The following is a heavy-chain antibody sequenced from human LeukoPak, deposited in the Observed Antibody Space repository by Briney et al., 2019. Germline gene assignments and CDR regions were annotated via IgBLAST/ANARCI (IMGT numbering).Heavy chain of an antibody. CDR3: ARDPGDVLLWFGGMDV. V-gene: IGHV4-34*01. CDR1: GGSFSGYY. D-gene: IGHD3-10*01. CDR2: INHSAST. J-gene: IGHJ6*04. Sequence: SETLSLTCAVYGGSFSGYYWSWIRQPPGKGLEWIGEINHSASTNYNPSLKSRVTISVDTSKNQFSLKLSSVTAADTAVYYCARDPGDVLLWFGGMDVWGKGTTVTVSS.